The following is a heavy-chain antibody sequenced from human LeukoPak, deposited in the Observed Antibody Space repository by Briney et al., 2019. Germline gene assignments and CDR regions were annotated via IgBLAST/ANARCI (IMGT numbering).Heavy chain of an antibody. V-gene: IGHV3-7*01. CDR2: IKQDGSEK. CDR1: GFTFSSYW. J-gene: IGHJ3*02. D-gene: IGHD2-15*01. CDR3: ARPGYCSGDTCYVAFDI. Sequence: PGGSLGLSCAASGFTFSSYWMSWVRQAPGKGLEWVANIKQDGSEKHYVDSVKGRFTISRDNAKNSLYLQMNSLRAEDTAVYYCARPGYCSGDTCYVAFDIWGQGTMVTVSS.